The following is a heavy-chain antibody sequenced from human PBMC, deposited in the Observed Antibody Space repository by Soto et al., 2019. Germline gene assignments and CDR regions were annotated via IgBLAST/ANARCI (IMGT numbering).Heavy chain of an antibody. J-gene: IGHJ6*01. V-gene: IGHV3-7*03. CDR2: IKEDGSEK. CDR3: SRVPSRGVGAVYIQYYGMEG. Sequence: GGSLRLSCAASGFTFSDYWMTWVRQAPWKGLEWVANIKEDGSEKYYVDSVKGRLTISRDNAKNTLYLQMNSLRVEDTAMYYFSRVPSRGVGAVYIQYYGMEGWGRGNTVAVCS. D-gene: IGHD3-3*01. CDR1: GFTFSDYW.